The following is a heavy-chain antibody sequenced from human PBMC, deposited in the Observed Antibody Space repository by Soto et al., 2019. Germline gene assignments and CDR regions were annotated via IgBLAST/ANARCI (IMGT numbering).Heavy chain of an antibody. Sequence: QVHLVESGGGVVQPGGSLRLSCAASGFNFRGLTMHWVRQAPDKGLEWLSVISYAGDYKNYADSVRGRISISRDNSKNTLFLQMNSLRADDTAVYFCAREPWGYSGSAKHFDYWGQGTLVIVSS. CDR3: AREPWGYSGSAKHFDY. J-gene: IGHJ4*02. CDR2: ISYAGDYK. V-gene: IGHV3-30-3*01. D-gene: IGHD6-25*01. CDR1: GFNFRGLT.